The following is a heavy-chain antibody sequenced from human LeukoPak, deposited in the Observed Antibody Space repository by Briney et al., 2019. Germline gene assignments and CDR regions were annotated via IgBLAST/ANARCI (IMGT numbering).Heavy chain of an antibody. J-gene: IGHJ6*03. D-gene: IGHD1-1*01. Sequence: PGGSLRLSCAASGFTFSDYHMNWIRQAPEKGLEWISDISRGDETTNYADSVKGRFTISRDNAKNSLYLHLNNLRADDTAVYFCATSGTYFYYYYFDIWGTGTTVTVSS. V-gene: IGHV3-11*01. CDR1: GFTFSDYH. CDR2: ISRGDETT. CDR3: ATSGTYFYYYYFDI.